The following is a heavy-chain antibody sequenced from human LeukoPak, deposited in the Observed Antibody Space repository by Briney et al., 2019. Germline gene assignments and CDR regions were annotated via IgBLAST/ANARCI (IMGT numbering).Heavy chain of an antibody. J-gene: IGHJ5*02. CDR3: ARGSYGGPIQNWFDP. D-gene: IGHD4-23*01. V-gene: IGHV4-31*03. CDR2: IYYSGST. Sequence: SETLSLTCTVSGGSISSGGYYWSWIRQHPGKGLEWIGCIYYSGSTYYNPSLKSRVTISVDTSKNQFSLKLSSVTAADTAVYYCARGSYGGPIQNWFDPWGQGTLVTVSS. CDR1: GGSISSGGYY.